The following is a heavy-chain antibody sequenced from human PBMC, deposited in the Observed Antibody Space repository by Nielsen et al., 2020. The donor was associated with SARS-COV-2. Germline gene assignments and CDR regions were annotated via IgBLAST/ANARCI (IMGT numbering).Heavy chain of an antibody. CDR2: INAGNGNT. J-gene: IGHJ4*02. CDR1: RYSFASYS. Sequence: LVKVSCKASRYSFASYSMHWVRQAPGQRLEWMGWINAGNGNTRYSQKFQGRVTITRDTSASTAYMELSSLRSEDTAVYYCARHLRGYIDYWGQGTLVTVSS. CDR3: ARHLRGYIDY. V-gene: IGHV1-3*01.